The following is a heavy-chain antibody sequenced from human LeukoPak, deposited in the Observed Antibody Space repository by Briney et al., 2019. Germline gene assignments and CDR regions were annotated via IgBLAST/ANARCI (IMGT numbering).Heavy chain of an antibody. CDR1: GFTFSSYA. CDR3: ARGARVLLWFGELLNHLDY. V-gene: IGHV3-30*04. CDR2: ISYDGSNK. D-gene: IGHD3-10*01. Sequence: GGSLRLSCAASGFTFSSYAMHWVRQAPGKGLGWVAVISYDGSNKYYADSVKGRFTISRDNSKNTLYLQMNSLRAEDTAVYYCARGARVLLWFGELLNHLDYWGQGTLVTVSS. J-gene: IGHJ4*02.